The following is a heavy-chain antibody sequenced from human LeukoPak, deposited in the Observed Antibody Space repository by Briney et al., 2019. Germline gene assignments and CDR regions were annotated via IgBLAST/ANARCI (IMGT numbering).Heavy chain of an antibody. J-gene: IGHJ6*02. Sequence: GGSLRLSCAASRFTFSNYGVNWVRQAPGKGLEWVSAMYSGGTINYADSAKGRFTISRDSSKNTVDLQMSSLRDEDTAVYYCARGAYPHYYAMDVWGQGTTVTVSS. CDR3: ARGAYPHYYAMDV. V-gene: IGHV3-53*01. CDR2: MYSGGTI. D-gene: IGHD2-21*01. CDR1: RFTFSNYG.